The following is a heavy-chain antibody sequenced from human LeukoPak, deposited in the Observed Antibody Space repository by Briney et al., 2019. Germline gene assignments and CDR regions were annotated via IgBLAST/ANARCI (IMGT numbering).Heavy chain of an antibody. CDR1: GGSITSYY. D-gene: IGHD2-2*01. V-gene: IGHV4-59*08. Sequence: SETLSLTCTVSGGSITSYYWSWIRQPPGKGLEWIGYIYYSGSTYYNPSLKSRVTISVDTSKNQFSLKLSSVTAADTAVYCCARPQGYQLLDFEYWGQGTLVTVSS. CDR3: ARPQGYQLLDFEY. CDR2: IYYSGST. J-gene: IGHJ4*02.